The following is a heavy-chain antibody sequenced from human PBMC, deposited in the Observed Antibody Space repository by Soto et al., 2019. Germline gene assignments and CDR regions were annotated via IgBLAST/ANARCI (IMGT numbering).Heavy chain of an antibody. CDR1: GFTFSSYW. D-gene: IGHD5-12*01. Sequence: GGSLRLSCAASGFTFSSYWMHWVRQAPGKGLEWVSRMNMDGNRISYVDSVKGRFTISRDNSKNTLYLQMNSLRAEDTAVYYCAKEDKWLRLTYYFDYWGQGTLVTVSS. CDR3: AKEDKWLRLTYYFDY. CDR2: MNMDGNRI. J-gene: IGHJ4*02. V-gene: IGHV3-74*01.